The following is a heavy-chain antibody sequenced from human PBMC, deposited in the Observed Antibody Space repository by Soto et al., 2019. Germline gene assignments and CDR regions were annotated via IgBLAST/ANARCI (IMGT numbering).Heavy chain of an antibody. Sequence: SETLSLTCTVSGDSIRSTRHYWGWIRQPPGKGLEWIGSIHYSGSSDYNPSLKSRVTTSVDTSKNQFSLKLTSGTAADTAVYYCARHIRGVSGDYFHDWGRGTLVTVSS. CDR1: GDSIRSTRHY. CDR2: IHYSGSS. J-gene: IGHJ4*02. V-gene: IGHV4-39*01. CDR3: ARHIRGVSGDYFHD. D-gene: IGHD3-10*01.